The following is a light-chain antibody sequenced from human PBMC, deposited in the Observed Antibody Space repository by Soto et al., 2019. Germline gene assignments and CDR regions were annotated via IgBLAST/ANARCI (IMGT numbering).Light chain of an antibody. V-gene: IGKV3-11*01. CDR3: QQPSECSPLSP. J-gene: IGKJ3*01. CDR1: QSVSSY. CDR2: DAS. Sequence: EIVLTQSPATLSLSPGERATLSCRASQSVSSYLAWYQQKPGQAPRLLIYDASNRATGIPARFSGSGSGTDFTLTISSLEPEDFFVFYCQQPSECSPLSPLGPGT.